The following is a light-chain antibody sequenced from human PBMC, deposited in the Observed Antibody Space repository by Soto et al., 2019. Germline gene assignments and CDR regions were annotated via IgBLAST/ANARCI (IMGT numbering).Light chain of an antibody. V-gene: IGKV3D-15*01. J-gene: IGKJ4*01. Sequence: EIVMTQSPATLSVSPGERATLSCRASQSVSSNLAWYQQKPGQAPRLLIYGASTRATGIPARFSGSGSGTEFALTISSLQSEDVAVYDCQQYKNWPPVSFGGGTKVEIK. CDR3: QQYKNWPPVS. CDR1: QSVSSN. CDR2: GAS.